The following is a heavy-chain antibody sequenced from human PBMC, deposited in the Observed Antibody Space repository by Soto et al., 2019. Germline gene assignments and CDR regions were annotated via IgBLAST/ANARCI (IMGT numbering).Heavy chain of an antibody. Sequence: PSETLSLTCTVSGGSISSYYWSWIRQPPGKGLEWIGYIYYSGSTNYNPSLKSRVTISVDTSKNQFSLKLSSVTAADTAVYYCARGIYGSGAQLGFWGQGTLVTVS. CDR2: IYYSGST. V-gene: IGHV4-59*01. CDR3: ARGIYGSGAQLGF. D-gene: IGHD3-10*01. J-gene: IGHJ4*02. CDR1: GGSISSYY.